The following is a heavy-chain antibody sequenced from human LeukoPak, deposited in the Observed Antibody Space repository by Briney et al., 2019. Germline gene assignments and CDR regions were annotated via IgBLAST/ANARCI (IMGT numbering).Heavy chain of an antibody. CDR3: ARERFITMVRGVITNNWFDP. CDR2: IKQDGSEK. D-gene: IGHD3-10*01. J-gene: IGHJ5*02. V-gene: IGHV3-7*03. CDR1: GSTFSSYW. Sequence: GGSLRLSCAASGSTFSSYWMSWVRQAPGKGLEWVANIKQDGSEKYYVDSVKGRFTISRDNAKNSLYLQTNSLRAEDTAVYYCARERFITMVRGVITNNWFDPWGQGTLVTVSS.